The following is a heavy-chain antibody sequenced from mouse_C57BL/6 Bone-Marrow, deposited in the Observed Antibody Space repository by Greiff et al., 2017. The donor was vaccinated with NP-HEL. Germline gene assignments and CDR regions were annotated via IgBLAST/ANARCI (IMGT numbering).Heavy chain of an antibody. V-gene: IGHV2-6*01. CDR2: IWGVGST. J-gene: IGHJ3*01. Sequence: VQLQESGPGLVAPSQSLSITCTVSGFSLTSYGVDWVRQSPGKGLEWLGVIWGVGSTNYNSALNSRLSISKDNSKSQVFLKMTSLQTDDTAMYYCASSNWDGEFAYWGQGTLVTVSA. CDR1: GFSLTSYG. CDR3: ASSNWDGEFAY. D-gene: IGHD4-1*02.